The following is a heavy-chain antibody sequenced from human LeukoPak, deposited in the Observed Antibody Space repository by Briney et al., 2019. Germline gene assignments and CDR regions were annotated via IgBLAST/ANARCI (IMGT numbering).Heavy chain of an antibody. J-gene: IGHJ4*02. V-gene: IGHV3-48*01. Sequence: QSGGSMRLSCAASGFPLSSYSINWVRQPPGKGLEWVSYISSSGSAIYYVDSVKGRFTVSRDNAKNSLFLQMNSPRAEDTAVYYCVRVKGSYFDYWGQGALVTVSS. CDR1: GFPLSSYS. CDR2: ISSSGSAI. CDR3: VRVKGSYFDY. D-gene: IGHD2-15*01.